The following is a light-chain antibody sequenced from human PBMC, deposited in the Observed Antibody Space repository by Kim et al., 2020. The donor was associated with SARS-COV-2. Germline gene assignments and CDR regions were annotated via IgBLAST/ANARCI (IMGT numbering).Light chain of an antibody. CDR1: QISSK. CDR2: DAS. Sequence: LSVSPGERATPSCRASQISSKLAWYQQKPGQAPRLLIYDASTRFTDIPARFSGSGSGTEFTLTISSLQSEDFAVYYCQQYNTWPYTVGQGTKLEI. J-gene: IGKJ2*01. V-gene: IGKV3-15*01. CDR3: QQYNTWPYT.